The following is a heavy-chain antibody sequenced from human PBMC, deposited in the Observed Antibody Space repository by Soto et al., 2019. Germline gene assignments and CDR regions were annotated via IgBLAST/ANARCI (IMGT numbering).Heavy chain of an antibody. CDR1: GLTFSSAW. J-gene: IGHJ6*02. CDR2: IKSKGGGGTT. D-gene: IGHD3-10*01. CDR3: GWFGEGYHYVGLDV. Sequence: EVQLVESGGGLVKPGGSLRLSCVVSGLTFSSAWMNWVRQAPGKGLEWVGRIKSKGGGGTTDYAAPVKGRFTISRDDSKNTLFLQMDSLKTEDAAVYYGGWFGEGYHYVGLDVWGQGTTVIVSS. V-gene: IGHV3-15*07.